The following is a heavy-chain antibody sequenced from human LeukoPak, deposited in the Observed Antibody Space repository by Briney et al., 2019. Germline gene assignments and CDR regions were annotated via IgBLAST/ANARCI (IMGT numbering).Heavy chain of an antibody. V-gene: IGHV4-59*01. Sequence: SETLSLTCIVSGGSIGSYYWSWIRQPPGKGLEWIGHIYYSGSTDYNPSLRSRVTISVDTSKNQFSLRLSSVTAADTAVYYCARDKGGSYSGFDIWGQGTMVTVSS. J-gene: IGHJ3*02. D-gene: IGHD1-26*01. CDR2: IYYSGST. CDR1: GGSIGSYY. CDR3: ARDKGGSYSGFDI.